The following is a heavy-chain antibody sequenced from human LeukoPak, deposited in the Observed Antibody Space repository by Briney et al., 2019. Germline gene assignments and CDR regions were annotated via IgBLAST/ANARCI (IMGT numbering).Heavy chain of an antibody. CDR3: AKDRRDSSGWFRADDY. CDR1: GFTFSNYA. V-gene: IGHV3-23*01. J-gene: IGHJ4*02. CDR2: ISGSGDST. D-gene: IGHD6-19*01. Sequence: GGSLRLSCAASGFTFSNYAMSWVRQAPGKGLEWVSTISGSGDSTYYADSVKGRFTISRDNSKNTLYLQTNSLTAEDTAVYYCAKDRRDSSGWFRADDYWGQGTLVTVSS.